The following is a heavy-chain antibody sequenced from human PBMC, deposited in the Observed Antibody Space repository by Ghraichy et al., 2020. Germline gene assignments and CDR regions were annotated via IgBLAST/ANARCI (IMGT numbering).Heavy chain of an antibody. J-gene: IGHJ6*01. Sequence: SVKVSCKASGGTFSSYAISWVRQAPGQGLEWMGGIIPIFGTANYAQKFQGRVTITADESTSTAYMELSSLRSEDTAVYYCARVSLDTAMVTRGYYYYYGMDVWGQGTTVTVSS. D-gene: IGHD5-18*01. V-gene: IGHV1-69*13. CDR1: GGTFSSYA. CDR2: IIPIFGTA. CDR3: ARVSLDTAMVTRGYYYYYGMDV.